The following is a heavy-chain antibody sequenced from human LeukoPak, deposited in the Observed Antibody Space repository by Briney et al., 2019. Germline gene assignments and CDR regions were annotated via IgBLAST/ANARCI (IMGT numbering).Heavy chain of an antibody. Sequence: SETLSLTCAVYGESFSGYYWSWIRQPPGKGLTWIGEINHSGIINYNPSLKSRVTISLDMSKSQFSLKLSSVTAADTAVYYCARGKYDSGGYYLDYWGQGTLVTVSS. V-gene: IGHV4-34*01. CDR1: GESFSGYY. J-gene: IGHJ4*02. D-gene: IGHD3-22*01. CDR3: ARGKYDSGGYYLDY. CDR2: INHSGII.